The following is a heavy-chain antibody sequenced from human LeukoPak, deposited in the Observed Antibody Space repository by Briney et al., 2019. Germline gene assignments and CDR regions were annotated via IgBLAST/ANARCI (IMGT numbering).Heavy chain of an antibody. CDR3: ARDARDIVVVPAAIRGWNWFDP. CDR2: IYTSGST. CDR1: GGSISSGSYY. Sequence: SQTLSLTCTVSGGSISSGSYYWSWIRQPAGKGLEWIGRIYTSGSTNYNPSLKSRVTISVDTSKNQFSLKLSSVTAADTAVYYCARDARDIVVVPAAIRGWNWFDPWGQGTLVTVSS. V-gene: IGHV4-61*02. J-gene: IGHJ5*02. D-gene: IGHD2-2*01.